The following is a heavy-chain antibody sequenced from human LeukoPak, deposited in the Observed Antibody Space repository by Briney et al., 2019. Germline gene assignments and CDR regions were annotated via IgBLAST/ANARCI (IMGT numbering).Heavy chain of an antibody. V-gene: IGHV3-43*01. CDR2: ISWDGGST. J-gene: IGHJ4*02. CDR1: GFPFDHYS. Sequence: PGGSRSLSCAASGFPFDHYSMHWVRQAPGKGLEWVSLISWDGGSTYYADSVKGRFTISRDNSKNSLSLQMNSLRAEDTALYYCAKDGKNYFDYWGQGTLVTVSS. CDR3: AKDGKNYFDY.